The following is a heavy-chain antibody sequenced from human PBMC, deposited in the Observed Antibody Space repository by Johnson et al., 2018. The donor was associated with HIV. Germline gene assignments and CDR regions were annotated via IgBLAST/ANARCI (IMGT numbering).Heavy chain of an antibody. J-gene: IGHJ3*02. V-gene: IGHV3-30*04. Sequence: QVHLVESGGGVVQPGRSLRLSCAASGFTFSSYAMHWVRQAPGKGLEWVAVISYDGGNKYYADSVKGRFTISRDNSKNTLYLQMNSMRAEYSAVYYCAASWYGVSLPNVFDIWGQGTMVTVSS. D-gene: IGHD2-2*01. CDR1: GFTFSSYA. CDR3: AASWYGVSLPNVFDI. CDR2: ISYDGGNK.